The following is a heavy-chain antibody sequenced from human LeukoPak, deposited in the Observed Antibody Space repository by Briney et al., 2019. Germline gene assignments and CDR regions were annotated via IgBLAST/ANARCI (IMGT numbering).Heavy chain of an antibody. CDR1: GFTFSSYS. V-gene: IGHV3-21*01. J-gene: IGHJ4*02. CDR2: ISSSSSYI. Sequence: GGSLRLSCAASGFTFSSYSMNWVRQAPGKGLEWVSSISSSSSYIYYADSVKGRFTISRDNAKNSLYLQMNSLRAEDTAEYYCARDEMATTEGAGDYWGQGTLVTVSS. D-gene: IGHD5-24*01. CDR3: ARDEMATTEGAGDY.